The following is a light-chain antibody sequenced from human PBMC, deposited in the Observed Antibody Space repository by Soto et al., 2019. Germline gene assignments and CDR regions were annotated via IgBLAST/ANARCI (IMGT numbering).Light chain of an antibody. CDR3: QQYSSMWP. CDR1: QSFSSNY. V-gene: IGKV3-20*01. J-gene: IGKJ1*01. Sequence: EIVLTQSPGTLSLSPGERATLSCRASQSFSSNYLAWYQQRPGQAPRILIYVATTRASGVPARFSGSESGTDFTLTISRLEPEDSAVYYCQQYSSMWPFGQGTKLEIK. CDR2: VAT.